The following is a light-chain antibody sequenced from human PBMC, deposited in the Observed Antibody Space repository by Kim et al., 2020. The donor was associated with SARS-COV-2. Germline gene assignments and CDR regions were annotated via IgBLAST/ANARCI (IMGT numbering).Light chain of an antibody. Sequence: GKTVTTASTRSGGSIDDNYVQWYQQRPGGVPTPVIYEDDQRPSGVSDRFSGSIDNSSNSASLTISGLKTEDEADYYCQSYNRSNVVFGGGTQLTVL. CDR2: EDD. V-gene: IGLV6-57*03. CDR3: QSYNRSNVV. J-gene: IGLJ2*01. CDR1: GGSIDDNY.